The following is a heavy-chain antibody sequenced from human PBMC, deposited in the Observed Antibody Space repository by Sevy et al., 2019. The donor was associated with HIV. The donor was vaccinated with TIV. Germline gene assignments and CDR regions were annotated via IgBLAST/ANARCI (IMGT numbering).Heavy chain of an antibody. D-gene: IGHD2-15*01. J-gene: IGHJ4*02. V-gene: IGHV1-8*01. Sequence: ASVKVSCKTSGYSFTNYDINWVRQASGQGLEWMGWMSPNTGNTGYAQRFQGRVTMTGDTSISTAYMELRSLRSEDTATYYCARTGYCRGRDCYALFDQWGQGTLVTVSS. CDR1: GYSFTNYD. CDR2: MSPNTGNT. CDR3: ARTGYCRGRDCYALFDQ.